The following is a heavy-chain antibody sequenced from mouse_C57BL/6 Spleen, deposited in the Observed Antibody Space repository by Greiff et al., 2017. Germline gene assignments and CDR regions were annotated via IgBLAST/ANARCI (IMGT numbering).Heavy chain of an antibody. CDR1: GYAFSSSW. CDR3: ASYDWFAY. Sequence: QVQLQQSGPELVKPGASVKISCKASGYAFSSSWMNWVKQRPGKGLEWIGRIYPGDGDTNYNGKFKGKATLTADKSSSTASMQLSSLTSEDSAVYFCASYDWFAYWGQGTLVNVSA. V-gene: IGHV1-82*01. D-gene: IGHD2-12*01. J-gene: IGHJ3*01. CDR2: IYPGDGDT.